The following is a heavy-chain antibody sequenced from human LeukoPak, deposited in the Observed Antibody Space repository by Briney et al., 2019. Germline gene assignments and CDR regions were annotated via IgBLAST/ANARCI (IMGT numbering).Heavy chain of an antibody. CDR2: ISSSGSTI. D-gene: IGHD3-9*01. CDR1: GFTFSDYY. V-gene: IGHV3-11*01. Sequence: GGSLRLSCAASGFTFSDYYMSWIRQAPGKGLEWVSYISSSGSTIYYADSVKGRFTISRDNSKNTLYLQMNSLRAEDTAVYYCAKKRYFDRMHAFDIWGQGTMVTVSS. CDR3: AKKRYFDRMHAFDI. J-gene: IGHJ3*02.